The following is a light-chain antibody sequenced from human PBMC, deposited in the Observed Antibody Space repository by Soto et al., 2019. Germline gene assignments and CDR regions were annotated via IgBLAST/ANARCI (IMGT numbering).Light chain of an antibody. J-gene: IGKJ1*01. CDR1: QSISSF. V-gene: IGKV3-11*01. CDR2: DAS. CDR3: QQRNTWWT. Sequence: EIVLTQSPATLSLSPGDRATLSCRASQSISSFLAWYQQKPGQAPRLLIYDASNRATVIPARFSGSASGTDFTHTISSLEPEDLAVYYCQQRNTWWTFGQGTKVQIK.